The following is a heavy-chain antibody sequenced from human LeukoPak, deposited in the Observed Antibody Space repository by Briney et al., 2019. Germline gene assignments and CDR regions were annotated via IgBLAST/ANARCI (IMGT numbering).Heavy chain of an antibody. CDR3: ARHAVLAAAPHL. D-gene: IGHD6-13*01. J-gene: IGHJ2*01. V-gene: IGHV5-10-1*01. CDR1: GYGFTSYW. Sequence: GESPSIPCQGPGYGFTSYWFTWVRQMPGKGLGWMGRIEPSDSYINYSPSFQGHVTPSADKSISTAYLQWSSLKASDTTMYYCARHAVLAAAPHLWGRGTLVTVSS. CDR2: IEPSDSYI.